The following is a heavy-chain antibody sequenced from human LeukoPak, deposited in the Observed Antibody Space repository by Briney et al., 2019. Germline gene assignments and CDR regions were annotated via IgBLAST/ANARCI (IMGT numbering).Heavy chain of an antibody. CDR2: IYPGDSDT. D-gene: IGHD3-22*01. V-gene: IGHV5-51*01. CDR1: GYSFTSYW. Sequence: GESLKISCKGSGYSFTSYWIGWVRQMPGKGLEWMGIIYPGDSDTRYSPSFQGQVTISADKSISTAYLQWSSLKASDTAMYHCARPRFDYYDSSGYFDYWGQGTLVTVSS. CDR3: ARPRFDYYDSSGYFDY. J-gene: IGHJ4*02.